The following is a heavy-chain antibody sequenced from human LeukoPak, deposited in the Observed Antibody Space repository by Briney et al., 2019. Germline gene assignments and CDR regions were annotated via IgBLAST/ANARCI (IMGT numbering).Heavy chain of an antibody. Sequence: ASVKVSCKASGYTFTGYYMHWVRQAPGQGLEWMGWINPNSGGTNYAQKFQGRVTMTRDTSISTAYMELSRLRSDDTAVYYCARDSCSGGSCHQYYGMDVWGQGTTVTVSS. CDR1: GYTFTGYY. CDR3: ARDSCSGGSCHQYYGMDV. CDR2: INPNSGGT. D-gene: IGHD2-15*01. J-gene: IGHJ6*02. V-gene: IGHV1-2*02.